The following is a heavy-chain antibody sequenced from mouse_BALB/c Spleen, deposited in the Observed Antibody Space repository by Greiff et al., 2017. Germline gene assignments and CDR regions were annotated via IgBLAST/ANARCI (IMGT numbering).Heavy chain of an antibody. V-gene: IGHV1-12*01. Sequence: QVQLKESGAELVKPGASVKMSCKASGYTFTSYNMHWVKQKPGQGLEWIGAIYPGNGDTSYTQKFKGKATLTADKSSSTAYMQLSSLTSEDSAVYYSAREGYDDEDYWGQGTTLTVAS. CDR2: IYPGNGDT. CDR3: AREGYDDEDY. CDR1: GYTFTSYN. J-gene: IGHJ2*01. D-gene: IGHD2-4*01.